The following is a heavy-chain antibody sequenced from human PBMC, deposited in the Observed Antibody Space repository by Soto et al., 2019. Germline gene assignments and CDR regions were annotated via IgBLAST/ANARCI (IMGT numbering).Heavy chain of an antibody. CDR1: GFTFSSYW. CDR2: INSDGSST. Sequence: EVQLVESGGGLVQPGGSLRLSCAASGFTFSSYWMHWVRQAPGKGLVWVSRINSDGSSTTYADSVKGRFTISRDNAKNSLYLQMNSLRAEDTAVYYCARDEWSDRGMDVWGQGTTVTVSS. CDR3: ARDEWSDRGMDV. D-gene: IGHD3-3*01. V-gene: IGHV3-74*01. J-gene: IGHJ6*02.